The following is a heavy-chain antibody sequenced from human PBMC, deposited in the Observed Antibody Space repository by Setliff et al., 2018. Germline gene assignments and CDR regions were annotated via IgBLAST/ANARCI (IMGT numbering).Heavy chain of an antibody. CDR2: IQTDGSNT. Sequence: LTCTVSGGSISSYYWSWIRQPPGKGLEWVSRIQTDGSNTHYADSVEGRFTISRDNAKNTLYLQMNSLRAEDTAVYYCARGGCSATSCLDYWGQGILVTVSS. V-gene: IGHV3-74*01. CDR3: ARGGCSATSCLDY. CDR1: GGSISSYY. D-gene: IGHD2-2*01. J-gene: IGHJ4*02.